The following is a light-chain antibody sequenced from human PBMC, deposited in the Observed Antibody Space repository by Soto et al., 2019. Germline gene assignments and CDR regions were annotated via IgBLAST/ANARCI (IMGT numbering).Light chain of an antibody. CDR3: QQYGSSFWT. J-gene: IGKJ1*01. CDR2: GAS. CDR1: QSVSSNY. Sequence: EIVVTQSPGTLSLSPGEGATLSCRASQSVSSNYLAWYQQKPGQAPRLLIYGASSRATGIPDRFSGSGSGTDFTLTISRLEPEDFAVYYCQQYGSSFWTFGQGTKVDIK. V-gene: IGKV3-20*01.